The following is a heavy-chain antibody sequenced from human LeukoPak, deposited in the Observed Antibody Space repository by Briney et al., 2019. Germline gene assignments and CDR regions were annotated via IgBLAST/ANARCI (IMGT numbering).Heavy chain of an antibody. CDR2: ISGLGDKQ. V-gene: IGHV3-23*01. J-gene: IGHJ4*01. Sequence: GGSLSLSCAGSGFSFNSYALHWVRQAPGKGLEWVSGISGLGDKQYYADSVKGRFTISRDNSKNTVYLDMNSLRVEETGIYYCAKDSSAWYFYFDSWGQGTPVTVSS. D-gene: IGHD6-13*01. CDR1: GFSFNSYA. CDR3: AKDSSAWYFYFDS.